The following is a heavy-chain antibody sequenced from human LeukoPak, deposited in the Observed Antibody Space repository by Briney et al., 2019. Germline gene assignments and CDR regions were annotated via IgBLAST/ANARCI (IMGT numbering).Heavy chain of an antibody. CDR1: GFTVSSNY. Sequence: GGSLRLSCAASGFTVSSNYMSWVRQAPGKGLEWVSAISGSASSTYHADSVKGRFTISRDNAKNSLYLQMNSLRAEDTAVYYCAELGITMIGGVWGKGTTVTISS. J-gene: IGHJ6*04. V-gene: IGHV3-23*01. CDR3: AELGITMIGGV. CDR2: ISGSASST. D-gene: IGHD3-10*02.